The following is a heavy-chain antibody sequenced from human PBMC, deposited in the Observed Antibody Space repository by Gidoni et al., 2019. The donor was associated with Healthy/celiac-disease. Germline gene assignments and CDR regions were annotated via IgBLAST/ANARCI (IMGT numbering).Heavy chain of an antibody. J-gene: IGHJ6*03. Sequence: QVQRVESGGGVGQPGRSLRLSGAASGFTFSSHGMHWVRQAPGEVLEWVAVIWYDGSNKSYADSVKGRFTISRDNSKNTLYLQMNSLRAEDTAVYYCARVSGSSQYYYYYMDVWGKGTTVTVSS. D-gene: IGHD6-6*01. CDR2: IWYDGSNK. CDR3: ARVSGSSQYYYYYMDV. V-gene: IGHV3-33*01. CDR1: GFTFSSHG.